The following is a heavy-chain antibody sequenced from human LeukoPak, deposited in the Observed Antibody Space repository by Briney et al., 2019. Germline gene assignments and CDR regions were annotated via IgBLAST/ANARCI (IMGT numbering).Heavy chain of an antibody. CDR2: INPSDGTT. D-gene: IGHD1-26*01. J-gene: IGHJ6*03. CDR3: AGEQRGGLSGSLGVLFASYYTYYYMDV. CDR1: GGTFTMYY. V-gene: IGHV1-46*01. Sequence: GASVKVSCKASGGTFTMYYVHWVRQAPGQGLEWMGMINPSDGTTTYAQRFQDRVTMTRDMSTTTVYMDLRSLRSEDTAVYFCAGEQRGGLSGSLGVLFASYYTYYYMDVWGRGTTVTVSS.